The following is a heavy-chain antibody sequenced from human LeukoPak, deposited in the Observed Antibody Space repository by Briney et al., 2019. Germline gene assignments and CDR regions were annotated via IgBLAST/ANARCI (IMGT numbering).Heavy chain of an antibody. Sequence: PGGSLRLSCAASGFGFSNFWMHWVRQAPGKGVVWVSRIKPDGTTSVYADSVKGRFTISRDNLKNTLYLQMRSLRAEDTAVYFCAREADPSLYASSSPDYWGQGTPVTVSS. J-gene: IGHJ4*01. D-gene: IGHD6-6*01. CDR3: AREADPSLYASSSPDY. V-gene: IGHV3-74*01. CDR1: GFGFSNFW. CDR2: IKPDGTTS.